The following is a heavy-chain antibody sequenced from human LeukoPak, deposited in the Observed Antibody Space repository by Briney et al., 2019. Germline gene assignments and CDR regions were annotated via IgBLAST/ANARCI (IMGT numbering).Heavy chain of an antibody. Sequence: WASVKVSCKASGYTFTGYYMHWVRQAPGQGLEWMGWINPNSGGTNYAQKFQGRVTMTRDTSISTAYMVLSRLRSDDTAVYYCAKSRVSYTDHQPHDYWGQGTLVTVSS. J-gene: IGHJ4*02. V-gene: IGHV1-2*02. CDR3: AKSRVSYTDHQPHDY. CDR1: GYTFTGYY. D-gene: IGHD1-26*01. CDR2: INPNSGGT.